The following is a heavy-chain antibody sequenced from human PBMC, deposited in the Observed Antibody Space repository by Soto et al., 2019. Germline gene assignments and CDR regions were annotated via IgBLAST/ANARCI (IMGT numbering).Heavy chain of an antibody. CDR1: GFTFSDHY. Sequence: EVQLVESGGGLAQPGGSLRLSCAASGFTFSDHYMDWVRQAPGKGLEWVGRIRKSTNSYTTEYAASVKGRFTISRDDSRNSLYLQMNSLKTDDTAVYYCARVMVVAGHYYFDYWGQGTLVTVSS. J-gene: IGHJ4*02. D-gene: IGHD6-19*01. CDR3: ARVMVVAGHYYFDY. V-gene: IGHV3-72*01. CDR2: IRKSTNSYTT.